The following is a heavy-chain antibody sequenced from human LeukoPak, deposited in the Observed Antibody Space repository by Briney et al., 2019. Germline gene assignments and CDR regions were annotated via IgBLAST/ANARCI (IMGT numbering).Heavy chain of an antibody. CDR1: GYTFTSYW. CDR2: IYPGDSDT. J-gene: IGHJ4*02. D-gene: IGHD2-2*01. CDR3: ARPGLHCSSTSCPFDY. Sequence: GASVKVSCKASGYTFTSYWIGWVRQMPGKGLEWMGIIYPGDSDTRYSPSFQGQVTISADKSISTAYLQWSSLKASDTAMYYCARPGLHCSSTSCPFDYWGQGTLVTVSS. V-gene: IGHV5-51*01.